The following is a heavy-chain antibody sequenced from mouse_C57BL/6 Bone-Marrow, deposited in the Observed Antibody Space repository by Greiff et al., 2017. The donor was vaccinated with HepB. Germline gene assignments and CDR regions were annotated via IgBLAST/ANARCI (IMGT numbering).Heavy chain of an antibody. J-gene: IGHJ2*01. D-gene: IGHD2-3*01. CDR2: INPSTGGT. CDR1: GYSFTGYY. CDR3: ARGWLLRGY. Sequence: LVESGPELVKPGASVKISCKASGYSFTGYYMNWVKQSPEKSLEWIGEINPSTGGTTYNQKFKAKATLTVDKSSSTAYMQLKSLTSEDSAVYYCARGWLLRGYWGQGTTLTVSS. V-gene: IGHV1-42*01.